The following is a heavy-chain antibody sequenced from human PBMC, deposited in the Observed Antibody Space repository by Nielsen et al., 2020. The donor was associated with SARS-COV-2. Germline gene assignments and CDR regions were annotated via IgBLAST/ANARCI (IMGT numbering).Heavy chain of an antibody. CDR1: GFTFSSYS. CDR3: ARDLLSQAH. J-gene: IGHJ4*02. V-gene: IGHV3-21*01. CDR2: ISSSSSYI. Sequence: LKISCAASGFTFSSYSMNWVRQAPGKGLEWVSSISSSSSYIYYADSVKGRFTISRDNAKNSLYLQMNSLRAEDTAVYYCARDLLSQAHWGQGTLVTVSS.